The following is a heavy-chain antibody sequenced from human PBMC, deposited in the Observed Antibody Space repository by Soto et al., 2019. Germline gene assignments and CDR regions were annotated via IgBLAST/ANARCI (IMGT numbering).Heavy chain of an antibody. D-gene: IGHD3-22*01. Sequence: QVQLVQSGAEVKKPGSSVKVSCKASGGTFSSYAISWVRQALGQGLEWMGGIIPIFGTANYAQKFQGRVTITADESTSTAYMELSSLRSEDTAVYYCAREDYYDSSGYVPLYYGMDVWGQGTTVTVSS. V-gene: IGHV1-69*01. CDR2: IIPIFGTA. CDR1: GGTFSSYA. J-gene: IGHJ6*02. CDR3: AREDYYDSSGYVPLYYGMDV.